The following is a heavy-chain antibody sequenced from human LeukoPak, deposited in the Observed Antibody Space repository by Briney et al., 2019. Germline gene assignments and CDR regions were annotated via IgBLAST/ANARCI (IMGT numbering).Heavy chain of an antibody. D-gene: IGHD6-13*01. V-gene: IGHV4-59*01. Sequence: SGTLSLTCTDSGGSIGSYYWSWVRQPPGKGLEWIGYIHYSGSTNYNPSLKSRVTTSIDTSKNQFSLKVTSVTAADAAVYYCARDSYSSSWTQDYWGQGTLVTVSS. CDR3: ARDSYSSSWTQDY. CDR1: GGSIGSYY. CDR2: IHYSGST. J-gene: IGHJ4*02.